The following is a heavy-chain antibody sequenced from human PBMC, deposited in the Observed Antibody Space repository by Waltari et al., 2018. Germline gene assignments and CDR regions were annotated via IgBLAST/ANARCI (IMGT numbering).Heavy chain of an antibody. CDR1: GGSISSSSYY. V-gene: IGHV4-39*01. Sequence: QLQLQESGPGLVKPSETLSLTCTVSGGSISSSSYYWGWLRQPPGKGLEWIGSIYYSGSTYYNPSLKSRVTISVDTSKNTLYLQMNSLRAEDTAVYYCANGSTYSSGWLTPPWGQGTLVTVSS. CDR3: ANGSTYSSGWLTPP. D-gene: IGHD6-19*01. J-gene: IGHJ5*02. CDR2: IYYSGST.